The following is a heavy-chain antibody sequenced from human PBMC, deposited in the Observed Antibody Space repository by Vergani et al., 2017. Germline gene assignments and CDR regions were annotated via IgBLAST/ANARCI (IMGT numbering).Heavy chain of an antibody. V-gene: IGHV3-48*02. CDR1: GFTFSSYS. CDR3: AREPFLKYSSGWASLDY. CDR2: ISSSSSTI. D-gene: IGHD6-19*01. J-gene: IGHJ4*02. Sequence: EVQLVESGGGLVQPGGSLRLSCAASGFTFSSYSMNWVRQAPGKGLEWVSYISSSSSTIYYADSVKGRFTISRDNAKNSLYLQMNSLRDEDTAVYYCAREPFLKYSSGWASLDYWGQGTLVTVSS.